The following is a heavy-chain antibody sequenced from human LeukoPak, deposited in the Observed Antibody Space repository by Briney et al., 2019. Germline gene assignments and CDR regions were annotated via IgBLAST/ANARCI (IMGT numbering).Heavy chain of an antibody. J-gene: IGHJ4*02. D-gene: IGHD3-22*01. Sequence: ASVKVSCKAYGYTFSSYYMHWVRQAPGQGLEWMGIINPSGGNTTYAQKFQGRVTMTRDMSTSTVYMELSSLRSEDTAVYYCARDPSYDSSGYYYGYFDYWGQGTLVTVSS. CDR3: ARDPSYDSSGYYYGYFDY. CDR1: GYTFSSYY. V-gene: IGHV1-46*01. CDR2: INPSGGNT.